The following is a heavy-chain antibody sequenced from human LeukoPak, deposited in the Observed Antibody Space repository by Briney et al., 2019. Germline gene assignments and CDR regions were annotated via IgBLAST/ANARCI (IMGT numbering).Heavy chain of an antibody. CDR3: TRGAGWLIDY. CDR2: FYNSGRS. V-gene: IGHV4-59*01. J-gene: IGHJ4*02. D-gene: IGHD3-16*01. Sequence: SETLSLTCTVSDDSISDYYRGWIRQPPEKGLEWIGYFYNSGRSTYSPSLKSRVTISADTSKNHFSLKLNSVTTADTAVYYCTRGAGWLIDYWGQGILVTVSS. CDR1: DDSISDYY.